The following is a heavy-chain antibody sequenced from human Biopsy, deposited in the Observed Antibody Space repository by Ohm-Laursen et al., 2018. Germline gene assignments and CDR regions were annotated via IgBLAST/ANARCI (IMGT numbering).Heavy chain of an antibody. V-gene: IGHV3-53*01. J-gene: IGHJ4*02. CDR2: IYGDGRT. D-gene: IGHD5-18*01. CDR3: ARGGIVSVHSYGRMGLFYFDS. CDR1: GFSVTDNY. Sequence: GSLRLSCTASGFSVTDNYMSWVRQAPGKGLEWVSFIYGDGRTFYAGSVKDRFTLSRDTSNNLMFLQMDSLRADDTAVYYCARGGIVSVHSYGRMGLFYFDSWGQGTLVTVSS.